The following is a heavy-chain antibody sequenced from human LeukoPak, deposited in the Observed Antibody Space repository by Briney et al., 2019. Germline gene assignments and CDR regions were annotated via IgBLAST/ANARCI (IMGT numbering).Heavy chain of an antibody. Sequence: SETLSLTCTVSGGSISSYYWSWIRQPPGKGLEWIGYIYYSGSTNYNPSLKSRVTISVDTSKHQFSLKLSSVTAADTAVYYCARGVYSSSWGDYYYYGMDVWGQGTTVTVSS. D-gene: IGHD6-13*01. V-gene: IGHV4-59*01. CDR1: GGSISSYY. J-gene: IGHJ6*02. CDR2: IYYSGST. CDR3: ARGVYSSSWGDYYYYGMDV.